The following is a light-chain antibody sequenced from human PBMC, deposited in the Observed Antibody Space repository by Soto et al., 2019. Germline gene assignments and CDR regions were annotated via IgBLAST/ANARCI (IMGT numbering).Light chain of an antibody. V-gene: IGKV3-15*01. CDR3: QQYNNWPPWT. CDR1: QSVSSN. Sequence: EIVLTQSPATLSLSPGEGATLSCRASQSVSSNLAWYQQKPGQAPRLLIYGASTRATGIPARFSGSGSGTEFTLTISSLQSEDFAVYYCQQYNNWPPWTFGQGTKLDI. J-gene: IGKJ1*01. CDR2: GAS.